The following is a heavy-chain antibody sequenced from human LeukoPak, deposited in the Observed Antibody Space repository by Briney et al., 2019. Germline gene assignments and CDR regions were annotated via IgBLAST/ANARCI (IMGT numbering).Heavy chain of an antibody. D-gene: IGHD3-10*01. V-gene: IGHV1-2*02. CDR3: SKRMFRGATDVALDY. J-gene: IGHJ4*02. Sequence: ASVKVSCKASGYTFTGHYIHWVRQAPGQGLEWMGWINPNTGGTNYAQNFQGRVTLTRDTSISTAYMELSRLRSDDTAVYYCSKRMFRGATDVALDYWGQGTLVTVSS. CDR2: INPNTGGT. CDR1: GYTFTGHY.